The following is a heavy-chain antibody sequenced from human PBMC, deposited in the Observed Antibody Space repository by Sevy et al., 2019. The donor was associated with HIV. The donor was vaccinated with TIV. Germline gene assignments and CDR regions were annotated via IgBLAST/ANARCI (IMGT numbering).Heavy chain of an antibody. V-gene: IGHV3-23*01. J-gene: IGHJ4*02. D-gene: IGHD2-8*01. CDR3: AREGCTQPHDY. CDR2: FSFGCGRI. CDR1: GFTFAKYS. Sequence: GSLRLSCAASGFTFAKYSMSWVRQAPGKGLEWVSTFSFGCGRINYADSVKGRFTISRDDSRNTLFLQMNSLRAEDTATYFCAREGCTQPHDYWGQGTLVTVSS.